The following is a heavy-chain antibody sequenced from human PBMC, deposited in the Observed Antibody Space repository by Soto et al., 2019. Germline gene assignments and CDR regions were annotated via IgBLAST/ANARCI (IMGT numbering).Heavy chain of an antibody. V-gene: IGHV4-34*01. D-gene: IGHD3-9*01. CDR2: IYFRGNT. Sequence: PSETLCVTCTVDGGSFIGYYWSWIRQTPGKGLEWIGEIYFRGNTYYNPSLQTRVTISLDKSKSQFSLKLSSVTAADSAVYFCARLEGLATISYYFDFWGQGALVTVSS. CDR3: ARLEGLATISYYFDF. J-gene: IGHJ4*02. CDR1: GGSFIGYY.